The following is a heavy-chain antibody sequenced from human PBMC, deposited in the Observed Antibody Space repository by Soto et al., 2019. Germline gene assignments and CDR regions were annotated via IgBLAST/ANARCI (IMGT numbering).Heavy chain of an antibody. Sequence: GGSLRLSCAASGFSFSSYSMTWVRQAPGRGLQWVSAISGSGSPTYYADSVKGRFTISRDNSKNTLYLQMNSLRADDTAVYYCARDMSGGTYNYYYGMDVWGQGTTVTVSS. CDR1: GFSFSSYS. J-gene: IGHJ6*02. V-gene: IGHV3-23*01. CDR2: ISGSGSPT. D-gene: IGHD1-26*01. CDR3: ARDMSGGTYNYYYGMDV.